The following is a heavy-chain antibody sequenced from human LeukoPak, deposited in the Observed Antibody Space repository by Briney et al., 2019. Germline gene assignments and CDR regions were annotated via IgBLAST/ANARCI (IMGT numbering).Heavy chain of an antibody. CDR3: ARGVAGPYYYYYMDV. D-gene: IGHD6-19*01. J-gene: IGHJ6*03. CDR1: GYTFTGYY. Sequence: ASVKVSCKASGYTFTGYYMHWVRQAPGQGLGWMGWINPNSGGTNYAQKFQGRVTMTRDTSISTAYMELSRLTSDDTAVYYCARGVAGPYYYYYMDVWGRGTTVTVSS. CDR2: INPNSGGT. V-gene: IGHV1-2*02.